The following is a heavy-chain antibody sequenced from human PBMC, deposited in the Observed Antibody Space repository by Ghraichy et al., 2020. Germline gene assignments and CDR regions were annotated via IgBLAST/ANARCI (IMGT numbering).Heavy chain of an antibody. D-gene: IGHD5-18*01. J-gene: IGHJ4*02. CDR3: ARGGYSYGYGVARTFDY. V-gene: IGHV4-61*08. CDR2: IYYNGNT. CDR1: GGSVSTSGYY. Sequence: SETLSLTCTVSGGSVSTSGYYWTWIRQPPGKGLEWIGYIYYNGNTNYNPSLESRVTISVDTSKNQFSLKLSSVTAADTAVYYCARGGYSYGYGVARTFDYWGQGTLVTVSS.